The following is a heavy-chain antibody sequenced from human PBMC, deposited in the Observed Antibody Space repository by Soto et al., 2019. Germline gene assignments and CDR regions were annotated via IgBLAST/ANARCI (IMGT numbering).Heavy chain of an antibody. CDR2: ISGSGGST. CDR1: GFTFSSYA. V-gene: IGHV3-23*01. D-gene: IGHD6-19*01. J-gene: IGHJ4*02. Sequence: EVQLLESGGGLVQPGGSLRLSCAASGFTFSSYAMSWVRQAPGKGLEWVSAISGSGGSTYYADSVKDRFTISRDNSKNTLYLQMNSLRAEDTAVYYCASPGAVAGTIRYWGQGTLVTVSS. CDR3: ASPGAVAGTIRY.